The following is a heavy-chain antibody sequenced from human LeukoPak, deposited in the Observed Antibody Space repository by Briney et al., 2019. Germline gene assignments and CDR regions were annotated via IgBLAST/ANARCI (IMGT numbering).Heavy chain of an antibody. CDR2: IIPMFDRA. CDR3: SGDLSWHHNY. V-gene: IGHV1-69*08. Sequence: SVNVSFKASGGTFIIYTINWVRQARGQGREGMGMIIPMFDRANYAQDFQGRVTINADNSTTTVNMEMTSLRYEDTAVYYCSGDLSWHHNYWGQGTLVTVSS. J-gene: IGHJ4*02. CDR1: GGTFIIYT.